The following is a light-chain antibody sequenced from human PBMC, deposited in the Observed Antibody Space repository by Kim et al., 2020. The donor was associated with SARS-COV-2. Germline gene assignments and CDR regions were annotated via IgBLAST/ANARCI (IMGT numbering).Light chain of an antibody. J-gene: IGLJ3*02. CDR3: AAWDDSLNGWV. CDR2: REN. CDR1: SSNIGGTT. Sequence: QSVVTQPPSVSGTPGQRVTISCSGSSSNIGGTTVNWYQVLPGTAPKLLIYRENQRPSGVPDRFSGSKSGSSASLAISGLQSEDEAEYYCAAWDDSLNGWVFGGGTKLTVL. V-gene: IGLV1-44*01.